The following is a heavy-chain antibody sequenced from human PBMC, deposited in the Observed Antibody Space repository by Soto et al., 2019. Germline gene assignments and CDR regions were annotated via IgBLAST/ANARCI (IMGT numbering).Heavy chain of an antibody. CDR3: ARGYSSGWSLDWFDP. Sequence: GSVKVSCKASGYTFTSYGISWVRQAPGQGLEWMGWISAYNGNTNYAQKLQGRVTMTTDTSTSTAYMELRSLRSDDTAVYYCARGYSSGWSLDWFDPWGQGTLVTVSS. D-gene: IGHD6-19*01. CDR2: ISAYNGNT. CDR1: GYTFTSYG. J-gene: IGHJ5*02. V-gene: IGHV1-18*04.